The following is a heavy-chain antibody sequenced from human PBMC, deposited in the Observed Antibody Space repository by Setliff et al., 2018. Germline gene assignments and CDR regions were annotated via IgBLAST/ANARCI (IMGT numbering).Heavy chain of an antibody. CDR1: GGSVNSGYDN. CDR2: INRRGTT. V-gene: IGHV4-61*09. J-gene: IGHJ6*03. Sequence: SETLSLTCTVSGGSVNSGYDNWNWLRQPAGKGLEWIGHINRRGTTNFTPSLKSRVTISLDTSKNQFSLNLTSVTAADTAVYYCARASSGWDSAYYYYMDVWGKGTTVTVS. D-gene: IGHD6-19*01. CDR3: ARASSGWDSAYYYYMDV.